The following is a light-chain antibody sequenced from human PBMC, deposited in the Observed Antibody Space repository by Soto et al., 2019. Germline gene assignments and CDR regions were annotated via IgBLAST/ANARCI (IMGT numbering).Light chain of an antibody. J-gene: IGLJ2*01. Sequence: QSALTQPPPVSGAPGQRVTISCTGSSSNIGAGYDVHWYQQLPGTAPKLLIYANNNRPPGVPDRFSGSKSGTSASLAITGLQADDEADYYCQSSDSSLSGWVFGGGTQLTVL. V-gene: IGLV1-40*01. CDR3: QSSDSSLSGWV. CDR2: ANN. CDR1: SSNIGAGYD.